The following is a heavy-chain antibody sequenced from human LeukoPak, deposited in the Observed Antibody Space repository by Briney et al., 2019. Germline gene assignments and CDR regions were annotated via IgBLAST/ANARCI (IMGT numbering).Heavy chain of an antibody. CDR3: ARESLTWLQSRTSWFDP. D-gene: IGHD5-24*01. V-gene: IGHV4-39*07. CDR1: GGSIRNSGYY. J-gene: IGHJ5*02. CDR2: MYYSGST. Sequence: PSETLSLTCTVSGGSIRNSGYYWGWIRRPPGKGLEWIGSMYYSGSTYYNPSLKSRVTISVDTSKNQFSLRLSSVTAADTAVYYCARESLTWLQSRTSWFDPWGQGTLVTVSS.